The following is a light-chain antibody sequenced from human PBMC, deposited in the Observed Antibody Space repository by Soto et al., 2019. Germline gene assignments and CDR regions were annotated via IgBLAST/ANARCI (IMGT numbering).Light chain of an antibody. CDR3: QQYDTYPLP. Sequence: DIQLTQSPSTLSASVGDRVTITCRASQSLSDWLAWYQQIPGTAPKLLIYRAYSLEDGVPSRFSGSGSGTEFTLTISSLQPDDFATYYCQQYDTYPLPFGGGTKVEIK. CDR2: RAY. V-gene: IGKV1-5*03. CDR1: QSLSDW. J-gene: IGKJ4*01.